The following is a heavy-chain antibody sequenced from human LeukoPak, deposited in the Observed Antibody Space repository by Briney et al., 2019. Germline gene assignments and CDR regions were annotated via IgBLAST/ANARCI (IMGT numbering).Heavy chain of an antibody. J-gene: IGHJ6*02. Sequence: ASVKVSCKASGYTFTSYDINWVRQATGQGLEWMGWMNPNSGNTGYAQKFQGRVTMTRNTSISTAYMELSSLRSEDTAVCASPAAAGTLAPHYGMDVWGQGTTVTVSS. CDR3: PAAAGTLAPHYGMDV. V-gene: IGHV1-8*01. D-gene: IGHD6-13*01. CDR1: GYTFTSYD. CDR2: MNPNSGNT.